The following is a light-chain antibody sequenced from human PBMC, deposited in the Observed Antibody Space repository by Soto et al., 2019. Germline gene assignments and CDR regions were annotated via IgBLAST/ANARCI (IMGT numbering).Light chain of an antibody. CDR3: QQSYSTPHT. CDR2: AAS. V-gene: IGKV1-39*01. Sequence: DTQMIQSPSSLSASVGDRVTITCRASQSISRNLNWYQQKPGRAPKLLIYAASSLLSGVPSRFSGSGSGTDFTLTISSLQPEDFATYYCQQSYSTPHTFGQGTKLEIK. CDR1: QSISRN. J-gene: IGKJ2*01.